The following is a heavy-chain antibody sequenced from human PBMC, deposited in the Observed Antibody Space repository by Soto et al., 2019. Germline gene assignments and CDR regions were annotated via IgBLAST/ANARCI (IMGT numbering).Heavy chain of an antibody. CDR3: AKDRPPYYYDSEYDAFDI. Sequence: GESLRLSCAASGFTFSSYAMSWVRQAPGKGLEWVSAISGSGGSTYYADSVKGRFTISRDNSKNTLYLQMNSLRAEDTAVYYCAKDRPPYYYDSEYDAFDIWGQGTMVTVSS. D-gene: IGHD3-22*01. CDR1: GFTFSSYA. J-gene: IGHJ3*02. V-gene: IGHV3-23*01. CDR2: ISGSGGST.